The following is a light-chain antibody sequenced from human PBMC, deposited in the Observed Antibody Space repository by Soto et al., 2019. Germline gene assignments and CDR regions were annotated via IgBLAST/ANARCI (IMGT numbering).Light chain of an antibody. V-gene: IGLV2-14*01. CDR3: MSFTRSGTLV. CDR2: EVI. CDR1: SNDIGAFNY. J-gene: IGLJ2*01. Sequence: QSVLTQSASVSGSPGQSITISCTGTSNDIGAFNYVSWYRKEPGKPPKLIIYEVINRPSGVSDRFSGSKSGNTASLTISGLQAEDEADFYCMSFTRSGTLVFGGGTKLTVL.